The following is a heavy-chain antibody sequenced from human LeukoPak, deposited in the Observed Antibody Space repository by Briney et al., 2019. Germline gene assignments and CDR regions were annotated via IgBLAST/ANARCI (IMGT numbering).Heavy chain of an antibody. D-gene: IGHD2-15*01. Sequence: GESLKISCKGSGYSFTKYWIGWVRQMPGKGLEWMGIIYPGDSDTRYSPSFQGQVTISADKSISTAYLQWSSLKASDTAMYYCAIQEIRYCSGGSCYSGSYYYYMDVWGKGTTVTVSS. CDR2: IYPGDSDT. CDR1: GYSFTKYW. CDR3: AIQEIRYCSGGSCYSGSYYYYMDV. J-gene: IGHJ6*03. V-gene: IGHV5-51*01.